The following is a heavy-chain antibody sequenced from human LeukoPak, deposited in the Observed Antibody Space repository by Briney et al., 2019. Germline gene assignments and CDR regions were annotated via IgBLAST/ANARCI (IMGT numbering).Heavy chain of an antibody. D-gene: IGHD3-22*01. CDR1: GYTFTSYG. CDR2: ISAYNGNT. CDR3: ARLITMIVVVTPYNWFDP. J-gene: IGHJ5*02. V-gene: IGHV1-18*01. Sequence: ASVKVSCKASGYTFTSYGISWVRQAPGQGLEWVGWISAYNGNTNYAQKLQGRVTMTTDTSTSTAYMELRSLRSDDTAVYYCARLITMIVVVTPYNWFDPWGQGTLVTVSS.